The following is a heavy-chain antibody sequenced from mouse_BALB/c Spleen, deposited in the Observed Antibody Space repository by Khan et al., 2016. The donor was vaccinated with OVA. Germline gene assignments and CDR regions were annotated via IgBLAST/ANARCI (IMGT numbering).Heavy chain of an antibody. CDR2: INPSRGYT. Sequence: QVQLQQSGAELARPGASVKMSCKASGYTFTSYTMHWVKQRPGQGLEWIGYINPSRGYTKYNQKFKDKDTLTADNSSSTAYMQLSSRTSEDSAVDYCARTHEGWGQGTTLTVSS. V-gene: IGHV1-4*01. CDR3: ARTHEG. J-gene: IGHJ2*01. CDR1: GYTFTSYT.